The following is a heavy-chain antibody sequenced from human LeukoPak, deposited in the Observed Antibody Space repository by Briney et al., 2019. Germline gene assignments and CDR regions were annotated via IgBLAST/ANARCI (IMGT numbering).Heavy chain of an antibody. CDR3: ARESFSGVADY. J-gene: IGHJ4*02. V-gene: IGHV4-59*01. CDR2: IYYSGST. Sequence: PSETLSLTCTVSGGSISSYYWSWVRQPPGKGLEWIGYIYYSGSTNYNPPLESRVTISVDTSKNQFSLKLSSVTAADTAVYYCARESFSGVADYWGQGTLVTVSS. CDR1: GGSISSYY. D-gene: IGHD6-25*01.